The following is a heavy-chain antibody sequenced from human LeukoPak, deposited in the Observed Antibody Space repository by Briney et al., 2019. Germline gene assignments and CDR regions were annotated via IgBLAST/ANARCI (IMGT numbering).Heavy chain of an antibody. J-gene: IGHJ4*02. Sequence: PGGSLRLSCAASGFTFSSYAMSWVRQAPGKGLEWVSAIGGSGGSTYYADSVKGRFTISRDNSKNTLYLQMNSLRAEDTAVYYCAHISSSWPDYWGQGTLVTVPS. CDR2: IGGSGGST. D-gene: IGHD6-13*01. CDR3: AHISSSWPDY. V-gene: IGHV3-23*01. CDR1: GFTFSSYA.